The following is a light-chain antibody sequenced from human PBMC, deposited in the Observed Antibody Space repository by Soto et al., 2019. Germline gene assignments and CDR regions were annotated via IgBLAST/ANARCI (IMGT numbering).Light chain of an antibody. CDR1: SSNIGNNA. CDR3: AAWDDSLNGVV. Sequence: QSVLTQPPSVSEAPRQRVTISCSGSSSNIGNNAVNWYQQLPGKAPKLLIYYDDLLPSGVSDRFSGSKSGTSASLAISGLXXXXXADYYCAAWDDSLNGVVFGGGTKLTVL. J-gene: IGLJ2*01. CDR2: YDD. V-gene: IGLV1-36*01.